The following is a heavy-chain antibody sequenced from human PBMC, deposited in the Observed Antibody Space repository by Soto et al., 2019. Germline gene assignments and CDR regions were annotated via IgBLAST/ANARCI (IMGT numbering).Heavy chain of an antibody. CDR1: GYTFTSYA. CDR2: INAGNGNT. D-gene: IGHD6-19*01. V-gene: IGHV1-3*01. Sequence: GASVKVSCKASGYTFTSYAMHWVRQAPGQRLEWMGWINAGNGNTKYSQKFQGRVTITRDTSASTAYMELSSLRSEDTAVYYCASGGHSSGWYSAVSYYYMDVWGKGTTVTVSS. J-gene: IGHJ6*03. CDR3: ASGGHSSGWYSAVSYYYMDV.